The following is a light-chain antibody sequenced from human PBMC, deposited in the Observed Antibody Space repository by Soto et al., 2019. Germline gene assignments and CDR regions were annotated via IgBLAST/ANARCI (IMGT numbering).Light chain of an antibody. CDR1: QSISRN. J-gene: IGKJ1*01. Sequence: IQMTQSPSSLSASVGDRVTITCRASQSISRNLNWYQQKPGKAPELLIYTASSLKSGVPSRFSGSGSGTDFTLTISSLQPEDFATYYCQQSHNTPPTFGQGTKVDIK. CDR2: TAS. V-gene: IGKV1-39*01. CDR3: QQSHNTPPT.